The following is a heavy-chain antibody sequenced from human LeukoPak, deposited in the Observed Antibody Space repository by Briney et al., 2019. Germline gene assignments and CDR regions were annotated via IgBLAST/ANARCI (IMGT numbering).Heavy chain of an antibody. CDR1: GGSFSGYY. CDR2: INHSGST. D-gene: IGHD3-10*01. CDR3: ARAPATRMVRGVIKSFDY. Sequence: SETLSLTCAVYGGSFSGYYWSWIRQPPGKGLEWIGEINHSGSTNYNPSLKSRVTISVDTSKNQFSLKLSSVTAADTAVYYCARAPATRMVRGVIKSFDYWGQGTLVTVSS. J-gene: IGHJ4*02. V-gene: IGHV4-34*01.